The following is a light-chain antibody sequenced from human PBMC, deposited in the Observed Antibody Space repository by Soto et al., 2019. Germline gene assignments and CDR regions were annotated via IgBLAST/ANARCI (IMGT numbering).Light chain of an antibody. Sequence: DIQMTQSPSSLSSSVGDRVTITCKASQDIGNYLDWYQQYTVNAPKLLIYAASNLETGVPSRFSGSGSGTDFTFTISRLQPEDIAIYYCQQYGNLLHTFGQGTKLEIK. CDR2: AAS. J-gene: IGKJ2*01. V-gene: IGKV1-33*01. CDR3: QQYGNLLHT. CDR1: QDIGNY.